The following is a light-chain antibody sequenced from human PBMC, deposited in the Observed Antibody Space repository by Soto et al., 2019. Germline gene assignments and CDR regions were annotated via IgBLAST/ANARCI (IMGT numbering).Light chain of an antibody. CDR2: DAS. CDR1: QSISSW. CDR3: HQRQSWPRT. Sequence: TQSPSTLSASVGDRVTITCRASQSISSWLAWYQQKPGQAPRLLIYDASNRATGIPARFSGSGSGTDFTLTISDVEPEDFAVYYCHQRQSWPRTFGQGTKVDIK. V-gene: IGKV3-11*01. J-gene: IGKJ1*01.